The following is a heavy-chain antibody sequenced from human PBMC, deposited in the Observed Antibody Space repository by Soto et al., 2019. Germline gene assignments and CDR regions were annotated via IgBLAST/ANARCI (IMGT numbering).Heavy chain of an antibody. CDR2: ISAYNGNT. CDR1: GYTFTSYG. CDR3: ANANYLYGAFDI. V-gene: IGHV1-18*01. Sequence: QVQLVQSGAEVKKPGASVKVSCKASGYTFTSYGISWVRQAPGQGLEWMGWISAYNGNTNYAQKRQGRVTMTTDPPTSTAYRELRSLKSDDTAVYYCANANYLYGAFDIWGQGTMVTVSS. D-gene: IGHD4-4*01. J-gene: IGHJ3*02.